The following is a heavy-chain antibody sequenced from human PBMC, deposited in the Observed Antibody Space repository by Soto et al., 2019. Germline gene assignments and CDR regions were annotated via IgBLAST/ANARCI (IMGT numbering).Heavy chain of an antibody. V-gene: IGHV4-59*01. D-gene: IGHD1-1*01. J-gene: IGHJ4*02. CDR1: GTSISSYY. CDR3: ARYNSYPRAS. Sequence: SETLSLTCTVSGTSISSYYWSWIRQPPGKGLEWIANIHYSGTTNYNPSLASRVTISVDTSKNQFSLKMTSVTAADRAIYFCARYNSYPRASRGRGTPVTVSS. CDR2: IHYSGTT.